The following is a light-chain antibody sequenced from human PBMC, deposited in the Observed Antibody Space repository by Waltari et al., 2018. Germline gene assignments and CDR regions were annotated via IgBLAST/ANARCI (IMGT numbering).Light chain of an antibody. CDR1: TLPKQY. J-gene: IGLJ3*02. CDR3: QTADSSGPYWV. CDR2: KDS. V-gene: IGLV3-25*03. Sequence: SYELTQPPSVSVSPGQTARITCSGDTLPKQYAYWYQQKPGQAPVLVIYKDSERPSGIPGGFSGSSSGTTATLTISGVQAEDEADYYCQTADSSGPYWVFGGGTKLTVL.